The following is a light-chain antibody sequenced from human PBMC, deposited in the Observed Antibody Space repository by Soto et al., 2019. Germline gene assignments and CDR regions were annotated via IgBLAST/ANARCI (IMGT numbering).Light chain of an antibody. Sequence: QSVLTQPPSASGTPGQRVTISCSGSSSNIGSNTVNWYQQLPGTAPKLLIYSNNQRPSGVPDRFSGSKSGTSASPAISGLQSEDEADYYCAAWDDSLNGLWVFGGGTKVTVL. CDR1: SSNIGSNT. CDR2: SNN. V-gene: IGLV1-44*01. CDR3: AAWDDSLNGLWV. J-gene: IGLJ3*02.